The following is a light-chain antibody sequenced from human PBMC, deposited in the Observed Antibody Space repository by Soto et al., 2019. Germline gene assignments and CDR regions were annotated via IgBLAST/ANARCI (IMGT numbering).Light chain of an antibody. V-gene: IGLV2-23*01. CDR2: EGN. CDR1: SSDVGSYNL. Sequence: QSALTQPASVSGSPGQSITMSCAGASSDVGSYNLVSWYQQYPGKAPKLIIYEGNKRPSGVSNRFSGSGSGNTASLTISGLQAEDAADYYFCSYTGSSTSFGGGTKVTVL. CDR3: CSYTGSSTS. J-gene: IGLJ3*02.